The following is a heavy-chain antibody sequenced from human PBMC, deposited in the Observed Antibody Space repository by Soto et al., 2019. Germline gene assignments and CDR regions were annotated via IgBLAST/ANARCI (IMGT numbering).Heavy chain of an antibody. CDR1: NFSISSGYY. CDR3: ARTRSGSYYSVFNY. D-gene: IGHD1-26*01. CDR2: IYRSGTT. V-gene: IGHV4-38-2*01. Sequence: SETLSLTCVVSNFSISSGYYWGWIRQSPGKGLEWIASIYRSGTTSYNPSLKSRVTISVDPPKNQFSLMLTAVTAADTAVYYCARTRSGSYYSVFNYWGRGSLVTVSS. J-gene: IGHJ4*02.